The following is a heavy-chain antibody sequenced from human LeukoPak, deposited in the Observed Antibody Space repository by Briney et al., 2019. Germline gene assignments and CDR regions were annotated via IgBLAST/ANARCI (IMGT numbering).Heavy chain of an antibody. D-gene: IGHD6-13*01. J-gene: IGHJ4*02. Sequence: GGSLRLSCAASGFTTSGNYITWVRQAPGKGLQWGSVIYSGGRTNYADSVKGRFSISRDNSNDTVYLQLNSLRTEDTAVYFCARVPFTSSLGDYFDYWGQGTLVTVSS. CDR2: IYSGGRT. CDR3: ARVPFTSSLGDYFDY. V-gene: IGHV3-66*01. CDR1: GFTTSGNY.